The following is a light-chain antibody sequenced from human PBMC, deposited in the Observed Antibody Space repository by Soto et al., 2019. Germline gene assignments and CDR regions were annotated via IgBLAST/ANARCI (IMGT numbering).Light chain of an antibody. V-gene: IGKV1-27*01. CDR1: HGISNY. Sequence: DMHMNQSPSSLSASVGDRVTITCRASHGISNYLAWYQQKPGKVPKLLIYAASTLQSGVPSRFSGSGSGADFALTISSLQPDDVATYYCQKCISARFTFGPGTKMD. CDR3: QKCISARFT. CDR2: AAS. J-gene: IGKJ3*01.